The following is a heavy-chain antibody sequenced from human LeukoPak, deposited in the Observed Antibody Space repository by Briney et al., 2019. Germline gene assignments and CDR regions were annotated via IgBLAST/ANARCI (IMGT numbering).Heavy chain of an antibody. Sequence: PSETLSLTCTVSGGSIRSGGYYWSWIRQHPGKGLEWIGYIYYSGSTYYNPSLKSRVTISVDTSKNQFSLKLSSVTAADTAVYYCATYVLRYFDWLFNHFDYWGQGTLVTVSS. J-gene: IGHJ4*02. D-gene: IGHD3-9*01. CDR1: GGSIRSGGYY. V-gene: IGHV4-31*03. CDR2: IYYSGST. CDR3: ATYVLRYFDWLFNHFDY.